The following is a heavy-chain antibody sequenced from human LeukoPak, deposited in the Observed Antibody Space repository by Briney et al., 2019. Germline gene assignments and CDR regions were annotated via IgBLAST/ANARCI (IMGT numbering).Heavy chain of an antibody. Sequence: TSETLSLTCTVSGGSISSSSYYWGWIRQPPGKGLEWIGSIYYSGSTYYNPSLKSRVTISVDTSKNQFSLKLSSVTAADTAVYYCARGWAAADWGQGTLVTVSS. CDR1: GGSISSSSYY. CDR2: IYYSGST. V-gene: IGHV4-39*07. CDR3: ARGWAAAD. J-gene: IGHJ4*02. D-gene: IGHD6-13*01.